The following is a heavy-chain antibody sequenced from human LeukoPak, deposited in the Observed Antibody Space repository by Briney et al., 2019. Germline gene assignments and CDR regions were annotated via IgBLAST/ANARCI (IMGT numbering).Heavy chain of an antibody. Sequence: GGPLRFSCAASGFTFSSYGMHWVRQAPGKGLQWVAFIRYDGSNKYYADSVKGRFTISRDNSKNTLYLQMNSLRAEDTAVYYCAKDPGDYGDYGYWGQGTLVTVSS. CDR3: AKDPGDYGDYGY. CDR2: IRYDGSNK. D-gene: IGHD4-17*01. CDR1: GFTFSSYG. J-gene: IGHJ4*02. V-gene: IGHV3-30*02.